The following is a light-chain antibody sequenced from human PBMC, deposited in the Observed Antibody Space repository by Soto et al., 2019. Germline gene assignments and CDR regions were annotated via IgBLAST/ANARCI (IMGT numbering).Light chain of an antibody. V-gene: IGLV1-47*01. Sequence: QPVLTQPPSASGTPGQRVTISCSGSSSNIGSNYVYWYQQFPGTAPKLLIYRNNQRPSGVPERFSGSKSGTSASLAITGLQAEDEADYYCQAYDYSLTAFVFGGGTKVTVL. CDR2: RNN. CDR1: SSNIGSNY. J-gene: IGLJ3*02. CDR3: QAYDYSLTAFV.